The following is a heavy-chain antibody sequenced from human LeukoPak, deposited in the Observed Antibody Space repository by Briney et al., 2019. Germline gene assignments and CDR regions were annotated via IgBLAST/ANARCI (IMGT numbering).Heavy chain of an antibody. CDR3: ARDINVGSMVRGVIRD. CDR1: GLTFSSYE. Sequence: PGGSLRLSCAASGLTFSSYEMNWVRQAPGKGLEWVSYISSSARTTYYADSVKGRFTISRDNSKNTLYLQMNSLRAEDTAVYYCARDINVGSMVRGVIRDWGQGTLVTVSS. CDR2: ISSSARTT. V-gene: IGHV3-48*03. D-gene: IGHD3-10*01. J-gene: IGHJ4*02.